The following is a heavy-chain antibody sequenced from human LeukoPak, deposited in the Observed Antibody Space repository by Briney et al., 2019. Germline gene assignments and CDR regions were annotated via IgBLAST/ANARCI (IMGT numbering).Heavy chain of an antibody. CDR3: ARGTGEGYSYGRYYFDY. V-gene: IGHV1-2*02. Sequence: GASVKVSCKASGYTFTRYYMHWVRQAPGQGLEWMGWINPNSGGTNYAQKFQGRVTMTRDTSISTAYMELSRLRSDDTAVYYCARGTGEGYSYGRYYFDYWGQGTLVTVSS. CDR1: GYTFTRYY. CDR2: INPNSGGT. J-gene: IGHJ4*02. D-gene: IGHD5-18*01.